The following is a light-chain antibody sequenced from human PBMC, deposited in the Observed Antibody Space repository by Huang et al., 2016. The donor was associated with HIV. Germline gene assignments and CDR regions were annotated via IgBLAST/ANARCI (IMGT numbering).Light chain of an antibody. CDR1: PSLQHSYGKTY. CDR3: MQGRHLPPIT. J-gene: IGKJ5*01. V-gene: IGKV2-29*02. CDR2: EAS. Sequence: AMTQTPLSLSVTPGQPASLSVKSSPSLQHSYGKTYLYWYLQKPGQSPKLLLYEASSRVSGVPDRFSGSGSGTDCTLNISRVEAEDVGVYYCMQGRHLPPITFGQGTRLDIK.